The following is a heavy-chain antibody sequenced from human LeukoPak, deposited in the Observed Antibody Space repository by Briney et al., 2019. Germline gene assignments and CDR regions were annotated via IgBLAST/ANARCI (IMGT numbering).Heavy chain of an antibody. J-gene: IGHJ6*04. V-gene: IGHV6-1*01. CDR1: GDSVSSNSAN. D-gene: IGHD1-1*01. CDR3: ARVATGALRYYYGMDV. CDR2: TYYRSKWYN. Sequence: SQTLSLTCAISGDSVSSNSANWNWIRQSPSRGLEWLGRTYYRSKWYNDYAVSVKSRITINADTSKNQLSLQLNSVTPEDTAVYYCARVATGALRYYYGMDVWGKGTTVTVSS.